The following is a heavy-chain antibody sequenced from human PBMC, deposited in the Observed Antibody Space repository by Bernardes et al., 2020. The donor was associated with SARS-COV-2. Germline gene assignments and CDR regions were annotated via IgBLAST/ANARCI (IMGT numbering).Heavy chain of an antibody. CDR1: GFTFRNYA. Sequence: GSLRLSCAASGFTFRNYAMAWVRQAPGKGLEWVSGITDNGFTTYYGGSAEGRFTISRDNFKNTVYLQLDSLRAEDTAIYFCAKYGLIVGNTEYFDYWGQGTLVTVPS. D-gene: IGHD1-26*01. CDR3: AKYGLIVGNTEYFDY. CDR2: ITDNGFTT. J-gene: IGHJ4*02. V-gene: IGHV3-23*01.